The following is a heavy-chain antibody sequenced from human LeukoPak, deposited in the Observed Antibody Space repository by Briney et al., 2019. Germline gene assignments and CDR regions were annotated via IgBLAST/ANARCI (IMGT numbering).Heavy chain of an antibody. J-gene: IGHJ4*02. Sequence: PGASLRLSCAASGFIFRTYAMSWARRAPGRGLEWVSAITSSGETTYYADSVKGRFTISRDNSKNALYVEMNTLRAEDTAVYYCAKWGDYDILTGYYVSDFWGQGTLVTVSS. CDR3: AKWGDYDILTGYYVSDF. CDR1: GFIFRTYA. CDR2: ITSSGETT. D-gene: IGHD3-9*01. V-gene: IGHV3-23*01.